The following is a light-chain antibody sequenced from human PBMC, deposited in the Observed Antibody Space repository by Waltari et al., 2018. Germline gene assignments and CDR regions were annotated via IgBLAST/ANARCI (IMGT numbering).Light chain of an antibody. Sequence: SYEVIQPPSVSVSPGQTATITCSGDKLGGRPTSWYQQRPGPSPVLLIYQSSRRSPGVPGRFPGSHPGNTATLNISGTQTVDEADYYCQAWDRDGAVFGYGTKLTVL. J-gene: IGLJ2*01. CDR2: QSS. CDR1: KLGGRP. CDR3: QAWDRDGAV. V-gene: IGLV3-1*01.